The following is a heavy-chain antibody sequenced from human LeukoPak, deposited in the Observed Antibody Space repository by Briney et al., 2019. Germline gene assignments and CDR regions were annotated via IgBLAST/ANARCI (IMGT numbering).Heavy chain of an antibody. CDR1: GFTFSSYG. CDR3: AKDDRSVLWFGELLSRGY. Sequence: GGSLRLSCAASGFTFSSYGMHWVRQAPGKWLEWVAFIRYDGSNKYYADSVKGRFTTSRDNSKNTLYLQMNSLRAEDTAVYYCAKDDRSVLWFGELLSRGYWGQGTLVTVSS. CDR2: IRYDGSNK. D-gene: IGHD3-10*01. V-gene: IGHV3-30*02. J-gene: IGHJ4*02.